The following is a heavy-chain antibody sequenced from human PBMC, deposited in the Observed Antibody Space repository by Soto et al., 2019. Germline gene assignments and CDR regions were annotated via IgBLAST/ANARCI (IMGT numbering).Heavy chain of an antibody. V-gene: IGHV1-18*01. D-gene: IGHD6-13*01. CDR1: GFTFTSYG. CDR2: VSAYNGNT. J-gene: IGHJ4*02. Sequence: QVQLVQSGAEVKKPGASMKVSCKASGFTFTSYGISWVRQAPGQGLEWMGWVSAYNGNTHYAQKLQGRVTMTTDTSTTTAYRELRRLRSDDTAVYYCSRGGSSWQPHEDYWGQGTLVTVSS. CDR3: SRGGSSWQPHEDY.